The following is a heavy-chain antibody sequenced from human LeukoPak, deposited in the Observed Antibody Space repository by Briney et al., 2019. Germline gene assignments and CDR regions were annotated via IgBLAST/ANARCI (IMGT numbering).Heavy chain of an antibody. V-gene: IGHV1-24*01. CDR3: ARPGSGSYYEGLFDY. CDR1: GYTLTELS. Sequence: ASVKVSCKVSGYTLTELSMHWVRQAPGKGLEWMGGFDPEDGETIYAQKFQGRVTITADKSTSTAYMELSSLRSEDTAVYYCARPGSGSYYEGLFDYWGQGTLVTVSS. CDR2: FDPEDGET. J-gene: IGHJ4*02. D-gene: IGHD1-26*01.